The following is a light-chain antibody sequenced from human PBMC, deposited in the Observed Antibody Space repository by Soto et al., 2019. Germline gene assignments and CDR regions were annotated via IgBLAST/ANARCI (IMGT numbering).Light chain of an antibody. V-gene: IGKV1-33*01. J-gene: IGKJ4*01. CDR1: QDISNY. CDR2: DAS. CDR3: QQYDNLPPLT. Sequence: DIQMTQSPSSLSASVGDRVTITCQASQDISNYLNWYQQKPGKAPKLLIYDASNLETVIPSRFSGSGSGTDFTFTISSLQPEDIATYYCQQYDNLPPLTFGGGNKVEIK.